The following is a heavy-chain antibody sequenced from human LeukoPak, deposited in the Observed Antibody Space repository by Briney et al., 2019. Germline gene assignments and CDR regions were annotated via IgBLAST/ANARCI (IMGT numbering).Heavy chain of an antibody. CDR2: IYASGST. V-gene: IGHV4-4*07. D-gene: IGHD1-26*01. Sequence: PSETLSLTCTVAGGSVSSYYWTWIRKPAGKGLEWIGRIYASGSTNYNPSLKNRVTMSVDTSKNQFSLKLSSVTAADTAIYYCAGLGVGASQWGQGTLVTVSS. J-gene: IGHJ4*02. CDR3: AGLGVGASQ. CDR1: GGSVSSYY.